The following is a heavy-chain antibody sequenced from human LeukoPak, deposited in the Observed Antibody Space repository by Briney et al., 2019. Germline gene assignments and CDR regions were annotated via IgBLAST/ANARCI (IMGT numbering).Heavy chain of an antibody. V-gene: IGHV3-33*01. CDR2: IWYDGSNK. Sequence: PGRSLRLSCAASEFTFSSYGMHWVRQAPGKGLEWVAVIWYDGSNKYYADSVKGRFTISRDNSKNTLYLQMNSLRAEDTAVYYCARTRGGYSGYDLDYWGQGTLVTVSS. CDR1: EFTFSSYG. CDR3: ARTRGGYSGYDLDY. D-gene: IGHD5-12*01. J-gene: IGHJ4*02.